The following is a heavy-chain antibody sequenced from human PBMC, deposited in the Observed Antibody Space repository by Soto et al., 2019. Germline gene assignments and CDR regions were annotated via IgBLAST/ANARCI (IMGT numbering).Heavy chain of an antibody. J-gene: IGHJ4*02. CDR2: IYYSGST. V-gene: IGHV4-39*01. D-gene: IGHD3-10*01. CDR1: GGSISSSSYY. CDR3: ARHGSGHRIDY. Sequence: SETLSLTCTVSGGSISSSSYYWGWIRQPPGKGLEWIGSIYYSGSTYYNPSLKSRVTISVDTSKNQFSLKLSSVTAADTAVYYCARHGSGHRIDYWGQGTLVTVSS.